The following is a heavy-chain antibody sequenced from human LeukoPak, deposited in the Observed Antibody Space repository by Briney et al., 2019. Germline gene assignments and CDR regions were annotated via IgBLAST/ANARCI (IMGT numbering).Heavy chain of an antibody. D-gene: IGHD3-22*01. CDR1: GFTFSSYA. Sequence: GGSLGLSCAASGFTFSSYAMSWVRQAPGKGLEWVSAISGSGGSTYYADSVKGRFTISRDNPKNTLYLQMNSLRAEDTAVYYCAKTRQRYYYDSSGYLDYWGQGTLVTVSS. V-gene: IGHV3-23*01. J-gene: IGHJ4*02. CDR2: ISGSGGST. CDR3: AKTRQRYYYDSSGYLDY.